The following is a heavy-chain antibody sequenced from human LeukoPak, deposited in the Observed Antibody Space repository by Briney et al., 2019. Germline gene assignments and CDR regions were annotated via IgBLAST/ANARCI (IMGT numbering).Heavy chain of an antibody. D-gene: IGHD2-15*01. J-gene: IGHJ4*02. CDR2: ISWNSGSI. CDR3: AKDMSGGDYCSGGSCSMEYYFDY. CDR1: GLTFDDYA. V-gene: IGHV3-9*01. Sequence: GGSLRLSCAASGLTFDDYAMHWVRQAPGKGLEWVSGISWNSGSIGYADSVKGRFTISRDNAKNSLYLQMNSLRAEDTALYYCAKDMSGGDYCSGGSCSMEYYFDYWGQGTLVTVSS.